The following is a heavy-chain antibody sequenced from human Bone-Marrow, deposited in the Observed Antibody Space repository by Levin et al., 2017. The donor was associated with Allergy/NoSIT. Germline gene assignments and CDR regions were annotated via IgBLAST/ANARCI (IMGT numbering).Heavy chain of an antibody. J-gene: IGHJ5*02. V-gene: IGHV3-53*01. CDR2: IYSGGSA. CDR1: GFTVGNNQ. Sequence: PSETLSLTCAASGFTVGNNQMSWVRQAPGKGLEWVSIIYSGGSANYPDSVKGRFTISRDNSRNMVYLQMNSLRAEDTAVYYCTGGPYCSGGACVAWGQGTLVTVSS. CDR3: TGGPYCSGGACVA. D-gene: IGHD2-15*01.